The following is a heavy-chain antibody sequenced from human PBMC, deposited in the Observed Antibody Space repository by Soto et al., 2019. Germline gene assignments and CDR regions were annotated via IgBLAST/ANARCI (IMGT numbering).Heavy chain of an antibody. CDR3: ARDRGIFGTYYFDY. D-gene: IGHD3-3*01. V-gene: IGHV4-61*01. J-gene: IGHJ4*02. CDR1: GGSVSSGSYC. CDR2: IYYSGST. Sequence: QVQLQESGPGLVKPSETLSLTCTVSGGSVSSGSYCWSWIRQPPGKGLAWTGYIYYSGSTNYNPSLKSRVTISVDTSKNQSSLKLSSVTAADTAVYYCARDRGIFGTYYFDYWGQGTLVTVSS.